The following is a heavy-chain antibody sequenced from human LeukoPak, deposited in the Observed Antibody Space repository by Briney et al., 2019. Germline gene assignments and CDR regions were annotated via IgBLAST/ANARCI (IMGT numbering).Heavy chain of an antibody. CDR3: SLRRRGRFDP. CDR2: INHSGST. Sequence: PSETLSLTCAVYGGSFSGYCWSWIRQPPGKGLEWIGEINHSGSTNYNPSLKSRVTISVDTSKNQFSLKLSSVTAADTAVYYCSLRRRGRFDPWGQGTLVTVSS. J-gene: IGHJ5*02. D-gene: IGHD3-9*01. CDR1: GGSFSGYC. V-gene: IGHV4-34*01.